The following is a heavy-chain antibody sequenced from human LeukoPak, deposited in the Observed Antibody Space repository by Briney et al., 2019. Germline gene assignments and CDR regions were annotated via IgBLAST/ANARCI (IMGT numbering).Heavy chain of an antibody. CDR3: ARDDYYDSSAYRENPFDV. CDR2: IIPILGTT. CDR1: GDTFSSYA. D-gene: IGHD3-22*01. V-gene: IGHV1-69*01. J-gene: IGHJ3*01. Sequence: ASVKVSCKASGDTFSSYAISWLRQAPGQGLEWMGGIIPILGTTNYAQKFQSRVTITADESTSTLYMELRSLRSEDTAIYYCARDDYYDSSAYRENPFDVWGQGTMVTVSS.